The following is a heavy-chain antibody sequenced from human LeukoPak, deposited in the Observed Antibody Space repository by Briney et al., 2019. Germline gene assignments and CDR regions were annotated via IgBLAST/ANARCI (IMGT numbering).Heavy chain of an antibody. CDR3: ARGHYDYVWGSYRSPPSWFDP. Sequence: SETLSLTCAVYGGSFSGYYWSWIRQPPGKGLEWIGEINHSGSTNYNPSLKSRVTISVDTSKNQFSLKLSSVTAADTAVYYCARGHYDYVWGSYRSPPSWFDPWGQGTLVTVSS. CDR1: GGSFSGYY. CDR2: INHSGST. D-gene: IGHD3-16*02. J-gene: IGHJ5*02. V-gene: IGHV4-34*01.